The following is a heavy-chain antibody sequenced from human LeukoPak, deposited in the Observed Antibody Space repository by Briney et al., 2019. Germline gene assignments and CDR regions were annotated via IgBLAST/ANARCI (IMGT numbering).Heavy chain of an antibody. CDR3: TRPESSSSLACDH. V-gene: IGHV3-74*01. J-gene: IGHJ4*02. D-gene: IGHD2-2*01. CDR1: GFTFSSSW. Sequence: GGSLRLSCAASGFTFSSSWMHWVRQAPGKGLVWISRINSDGSTTNYADSVKGRFIISRDNAKNTLYLQMNSLRAEDTAVYYCTRPESSSSLACDHWGQGTLVTVSS. CDR2: INSDGSTT.